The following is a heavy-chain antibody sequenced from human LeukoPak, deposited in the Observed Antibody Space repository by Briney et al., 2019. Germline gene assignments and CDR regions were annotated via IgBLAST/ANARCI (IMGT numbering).Heavy chain of an antibody. J-gene: IGHJ4*02. CDR3: ARDRGVDYFDY. V-gene: IGHV4-61*02. D-gene: IGHD3-16*01. Sequence: SEALSLTCNVSGDSLSCRGSCFWSWIRQPAGKGLEWIGRIYTSGSTNYNPSLKSRVTISVDTSKNQFSLKLSSVTAADTAVYYCARDRGVDYFDYWGQGTLVTVSS. CDR2: IYTSGST. CDR1: GDSLSCRGSCF.